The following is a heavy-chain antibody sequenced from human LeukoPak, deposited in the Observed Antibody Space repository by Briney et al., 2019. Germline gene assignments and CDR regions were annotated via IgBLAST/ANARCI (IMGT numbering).Heavy chain of an antibody. Sequence: SETLSLTCTVSDGSISSATYYWGWIRQPPNKGLDWIGSFFYTGGTHYNPSLKSRVTMSLDTSKNHFSLKLNSVTAEDTAIYYCASHTTTTNWFDPWGQGTLVTVSS. CDR1: DGSISSATYY. J-gene: IGHJ5*02. CDR2: FFYTGGT. V-gene: IGHV4-39*02. CDR3: ASHTTTTNWFDP. D-gene: IGHD1-26*01.